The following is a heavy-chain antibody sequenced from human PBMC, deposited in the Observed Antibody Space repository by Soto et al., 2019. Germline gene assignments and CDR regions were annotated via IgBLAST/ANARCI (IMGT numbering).Heavy chain of an antibody. D-gene: IGHD1-1*01. V-gene: IGHV4-59*01. J-gene: IGHJ6*02. CDR3: ARLSRDGYNYYYYYYGMDV. Sequence: PSETLSLTCTVSGGSISSYYWSWIRQPPGKGLEWIGYIYYSGSTNYNPSLKSRVTISVDTSKNQFSLKLSSVTAADTAVYYCARLSRDGYNYYYYYYGMDVWGQGTTVTVS. CDR2: IYYSGST. CDR1: GGSISSYY.